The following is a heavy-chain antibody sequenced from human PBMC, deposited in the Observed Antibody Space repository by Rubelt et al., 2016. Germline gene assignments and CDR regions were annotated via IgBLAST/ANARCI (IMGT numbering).Heavy chain of an antibody. CDR1: GFSLSTSGMF. CDR2: IDWDDDK. CDR3: ARTRTLYWYFDI. V-gene: IGHV2-70*15. J-gene: IGHJ2*01. D-gene: IGHD2-2*01. Sequence: QVTLRESGPALVKPTQTLTLTCTFSGFSLSTSGMFVSWIRQPPGKALEWLARIDWDDDKYYSTSLKTRLTISKETSKNQAVLTMTNMDPVDTATYYCARTRTLYWYFDIWGRGTLVTVSS.